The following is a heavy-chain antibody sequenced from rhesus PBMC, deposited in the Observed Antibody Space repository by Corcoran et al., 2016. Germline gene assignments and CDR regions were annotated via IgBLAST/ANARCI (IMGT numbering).Heavy chain of an antibody. J-gene: IGHJ4*01. CDR1: GFTFSSYG. Sequence: EVQLVESGGGLVQPGGSLRLSCAASGFTFSSYGMSWVRQAPGKGLEWVSYISNCGGSTYYADSVKGRFTISRDNSKNTLSLQMNSLRAEDTAVYYCATTPVGIAAAGRMGNFDYWGQGVLVTVSS. V-gene: IGHV3S5*01. D-gene: IGHD6S26*01. CDR2: ISNCGGST. CDR3: ATTPVGIAAAGRMGNFDY.